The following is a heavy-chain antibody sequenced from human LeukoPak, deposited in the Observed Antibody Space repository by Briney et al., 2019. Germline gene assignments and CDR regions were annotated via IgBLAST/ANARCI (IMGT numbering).Heavy chain of an antibody. D-gene: IGHD3-22*01. CDR2: INPSGGST. Sequence: PSVKVSCKASGGTFSSYAISWVRQAPGQGLEWMGIINPSGGSTSYAQKFQGRVTMTRDTSTSTVYMELSSLRSEDTAVYYCARDKQGITMIVATRLDYWGQGTLVTVSS. CDR3: ARDKQGITMIVATRLDY. V-gene: IGHV1-46*01. J-gene: IGHJ4*02. CDR1: GGTFSSYA.